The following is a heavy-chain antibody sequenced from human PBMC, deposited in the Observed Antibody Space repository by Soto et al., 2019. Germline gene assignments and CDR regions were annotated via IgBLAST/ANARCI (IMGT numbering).Heavy chain of an antibody. J-gene: IGHJ6*02. CDR3: ARGEPRGGRVLRFLEWLLHGMDV. V-gene: IGHV1-69*13. CDR1: GDVFRSYG. D-gene: IGHD3-3*01. CDR2: IIPISGTT. Sequence: VKVSCKASGDVFRSYGINWVRQAPGQGLEWMGGIIPISGTTNYAQKFQGRVAITADESTDTVYMELSSLRSEDTAVYYCARGEPRGGRVLRFLEWLLHGMDVWGQGTTVTVSS.